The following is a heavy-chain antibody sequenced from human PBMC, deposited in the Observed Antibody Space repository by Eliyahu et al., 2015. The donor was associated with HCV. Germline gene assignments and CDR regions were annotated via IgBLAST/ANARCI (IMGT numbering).Heavy chain of an antibody. CDR1: GXSXSGYY. CDR3: ARGSNYDILTDH. D-gene: IGHD3-9*01. J-gene: IGHJ4*02. Sequence: QVQLQQWGAGLLKTSETLSLXCAVXGXSXSGYYWTWXRQPPGKGLEWIGEIDHSGSTSYNPSLKSRVTISVDTSKNQFSLKLKLSSVTAADTAVYYCARGSNYDILTDHWGQGTLVTVSS. V-gene: IGHV4-34*01. CDR2: IDHSGST.